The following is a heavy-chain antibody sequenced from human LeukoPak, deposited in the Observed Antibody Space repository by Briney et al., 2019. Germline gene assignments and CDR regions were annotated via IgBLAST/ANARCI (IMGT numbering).Heavy chain of an antibody. D-gene: IGHD1-26*01. J-gene: IGHJ4*02. CDR1: GYSISSGYY. V-gene: IGHV4-38-2*02. CDR2: IYYRGST. Sequence: NPSETLSLTCTVSGYSISSGYYWGWIRQPPGRGLEWIASIYYRGSTHYNPSLASLKSRVTISGDTSKNQFSLRLSSVTAADTAVYYCARYREVGATVDYWGQGTLVIVSS. CDR3: ARYREVGATVDY.